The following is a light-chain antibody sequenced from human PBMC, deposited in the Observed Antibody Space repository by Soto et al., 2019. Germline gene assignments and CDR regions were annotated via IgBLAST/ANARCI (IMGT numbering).Light chain of an antibody. J-gene: IGKJ4*01. V-gene: IGKV1-6*01. CDR1: QGIRNE. CDR3: LQDDDYPFT. CDR2: AAS. Sequence: AIQVTQSPSSLSASVGDRVTITCRASQGIRNELSWYQQKPGKAPKFLIFAASNLQSGVPSRFSGSGSGTDFTLTISSLQPEDFATYFCLQDDDYPFTFGGGTKVEIK.